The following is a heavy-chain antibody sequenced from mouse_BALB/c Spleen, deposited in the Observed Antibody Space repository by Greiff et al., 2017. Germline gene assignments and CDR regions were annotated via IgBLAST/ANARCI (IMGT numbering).Heavy chain of an antibody. Sequence: EVKLVESGGGLVKPGGSLKLSCAASGFTFSSYTMSWVRQTPEKRLEWVATISSGGSYTYYPDSVKGRFTISRDNAKNTLYLQMSSLKSEDTAMYYCTRENYGTPYYAMDYGGQGTSVTVSS. J-gene: IGHJ4*01. CDR1: GFTFSSYT. CDR3: TRENYGTPYYAMDY. D-gene: IGHD1-1*01. CDR2: ISSGGSYT. V-gene: IGHV5-6-4*01.